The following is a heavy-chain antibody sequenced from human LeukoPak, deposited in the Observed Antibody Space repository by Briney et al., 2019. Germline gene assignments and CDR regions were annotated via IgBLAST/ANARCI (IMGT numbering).Heavy chain of an antibody. CDR1: GGTFSSYA. D-gene: IGHD4-23*01. J-gene: IGHJ4*02. CDR2: IIPILGIA. Sequence: SVKVSCKASGGTFSSYAISWVRQAPGQGLEWMGRIIPILGIANYAQKFQGRVTITADKSTSTAYMELSSLRSEDTAVYYCERGLMTTVVTPLWYFDYWGQGTLVTVSS. V-gene: IGHV1-69*04. CDR3: ERGLMTTVVTPLWYFDY.